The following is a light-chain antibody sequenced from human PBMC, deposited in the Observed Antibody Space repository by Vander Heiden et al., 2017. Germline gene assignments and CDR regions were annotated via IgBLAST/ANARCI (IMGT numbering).Light chain of an antibody. CDR2: GAS. Sequence: EIVMTQSPATLSVSPGERATLSCRASQSVSSNLAWYQQKPGQAPRLLIYGASTRATGIPARFSGSGSGTEFTLTISSRQSEDFAVYYCQQYNNWPPGRTFGQGTKVEIK. V-gene: IGKV3-15*01. CDR1: QSVSSN. J-gene: IGKJ1*01. CDR3: QQYNNWPPGRT.